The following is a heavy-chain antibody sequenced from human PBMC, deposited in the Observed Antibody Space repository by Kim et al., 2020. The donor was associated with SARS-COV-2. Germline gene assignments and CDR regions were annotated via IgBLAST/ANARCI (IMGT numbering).Heavy chain of an antibody. J-gene: IGHJ4*02. CDR3: ARGSTFYYDAGTYFKPWGHVDF. CDR1: GGSLSGYY. D-gene: IGHD3-10*01. Sequence: SETLSLTCTVSGGSLSGYYWGWIRQPPGKGLEYIGYIFYTGRTNYNPPIKSRVTISFDKFKNQFSLHLNSVTAADTAVYYCARGSTFYYDAGTYFKPWGHVDFWGRGTLVTVSS. V-gene: IGHV4-59*01. CDR2: IFYTGRT.